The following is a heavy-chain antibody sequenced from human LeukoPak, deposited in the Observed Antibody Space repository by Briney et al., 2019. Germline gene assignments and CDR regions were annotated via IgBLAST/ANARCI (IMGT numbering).Heavy chain of an antibody. CDR2: ISSSSSSYK. CDR3: AREKSFLEWLSTGRRDGYYMDV. J-gene: IGHJ6*03. V-gene: IGHV3-21*01. D-gene: IGHD3-3*02. CDR1: GFTFISYN. Sequence: GGSLRLSCAASGFTFISYNMNWVRQAPGKGLEWVSSISSSSSSYKYYADSVKGRFTVSRDNAKNSLYLQMNSLRAEDTAVYYCAREKSFLEWLSTGRRDGYYMDVWGKGTTVTVSS.